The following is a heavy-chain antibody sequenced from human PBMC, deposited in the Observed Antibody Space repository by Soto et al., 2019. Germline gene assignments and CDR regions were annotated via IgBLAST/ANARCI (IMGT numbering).Heavy chain of an antibody. Sequence: PSETLSLTCSVSGGSISSGGYYWSWIRQHPGKGLEWIGYIYYSGSTYYNPSLKSRVTISVDTSKNQFSLKLSSVTAADTAVYYCARVIPDSVIDYWGQGTLVNVSS. CDR2: IYYSGST. J-gene: IGHJ4*02. D-gene: IGHD2-2*01. V-gene: IGHV4-31*03. CDR3: ARVIPDSVIDY. CDR1: GGSISSGGYY.